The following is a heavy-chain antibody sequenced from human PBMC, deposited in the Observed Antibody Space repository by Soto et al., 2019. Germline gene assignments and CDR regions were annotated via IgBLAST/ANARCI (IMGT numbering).Heavy chain of an antibody. J-gene: IGHJ3*02. CDR3: ARVPDGRSFYHAFDI. CDR1: GGTFSSYA. V-gene: IGHV1-69*01. Sequence: QVQLVQSGAEVKKPGSSVKVSCKASGGTFSSYAISWVRQAPGQVLEWMGGIIPIFGAANYAQKFQGRVTITADESTSTAYVELSSLTSEDTAVYYCARVPDGRSFYHAFDIWGQGTMVTVSS. CDR2: IIPIFGAA. D-gene: IGHD3-3*01.